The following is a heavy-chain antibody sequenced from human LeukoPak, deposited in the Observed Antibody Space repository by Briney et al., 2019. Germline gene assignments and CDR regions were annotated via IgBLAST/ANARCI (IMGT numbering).Heavy chain of an antibody. CDR1: GGSISSYY. Sequence: SETLSLTCSVSGGSISSYYWSWIRQPPGKGLEWIGYIYYSGSTNYNPSLKSRVTISVDTSKNQLSLKLSSVTAADTAVYYCARDSITMVRGVFGAFDIWGQGTMVTVSS. CDR3: ARDSITMVRGVFGAFDI. J-gene: IGHJ3*02. CDR2: IYYSGST. D-gene: IGHD3-10*01. V-gene: IGHV4-59*01.